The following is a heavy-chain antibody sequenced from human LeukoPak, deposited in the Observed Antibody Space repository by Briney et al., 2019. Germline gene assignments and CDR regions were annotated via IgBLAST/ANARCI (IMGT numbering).Heavy chain of an antibody. V-gene: IGHV1-69*05. J-gene: IGHJ4*02. CDR3: ARCGSYDFWSGPFDY. CDR2: IIPIFGTA. Sequence: GSSVKVSCKASGGTFSSYAISWVRQAPGQGLEWMGGIIPIFGTANYTQKFQGRVTITTDESTSTAYMELSSLRSEDTAVYYCARCGSYDFWSGPFDYWGQGTLVTVSS. CDR1: GGTFSSYA. D-gene: IGHD3-3*01.